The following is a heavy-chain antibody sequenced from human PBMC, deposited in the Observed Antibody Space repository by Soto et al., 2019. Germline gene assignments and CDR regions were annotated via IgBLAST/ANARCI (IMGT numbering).Heavy chain of an antibody. V-gene: IGHV4-59*01. J-gene: IGHJ6*02. Sequence: PSETLSLTCTVSGGSISSYYWSWIRQPPGKGLEWIGYIYYSGSTNYNPSLKSQVTISVDTSKNQFSLKLSSVTAADTAVYYCARERGLELRYGMDVWGQGTTVTVSS. CDR3: ARERGLELRYGMDV. CDR2: IYYSGST. D-gene: IGHD1-7*01. CDR1: GGSISSYY.